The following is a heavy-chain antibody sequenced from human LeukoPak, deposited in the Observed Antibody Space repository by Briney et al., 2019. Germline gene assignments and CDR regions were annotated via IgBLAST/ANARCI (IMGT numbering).Heavy chain of an antibody. CDR1: GGSISSYY. CDR2: IYYSGST. CDR3: AAFRSGDAFDI. V-gene: IGHV4-59*01. Sequence: PSETLSLTCTVSGGSISSYYWSWIRQPPGKGLEWIGYIYYSGSTNYNPSFKSRVTISVDTSKNQFSLKLSSVTAADTAVYYCAAFRSGDAFDIWGQGTMVTVSS. J-gene: IGHJ3*02. D-gene: IGHD3-3*01.